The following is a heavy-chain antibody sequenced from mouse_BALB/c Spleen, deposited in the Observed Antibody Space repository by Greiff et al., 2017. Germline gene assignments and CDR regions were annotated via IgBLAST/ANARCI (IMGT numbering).Heavy chain of an antibody. CDR1: GYTFTSYW. V-gene: IGHV1-5*01. CDR3: TRYRSSYWYFDV. CDR2: IYPGNSDT. D-gene: IGHD1-1*01. Sequence: EVQLQQSGTVLARPGASVKMSCKASGYTFTSYWMHWVKQRPGQGLEWIGAIYPGNSDTSYNQKFKGKAKLTAVTSTSTAYMELSSLTNEDSAVYYCTRYRSSYWYFDVWGAGTTVTVSS. J-gene: IGHJ1*01.